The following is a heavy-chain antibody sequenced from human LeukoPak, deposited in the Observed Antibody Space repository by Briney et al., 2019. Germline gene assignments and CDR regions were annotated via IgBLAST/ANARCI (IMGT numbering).Heavy chain of an antibody. CDR1: GFTFSNYA. CDR3: ARRPIKYYYYGMDV. Sequence: GSLRLSCAASGFTFSNYAMSWVRQAPGKGLEWVAVISYDGSNKYYADSVKGRFTISRDNSKNTLYLQMNSLRAEDTAVYYCARRPIKYYYYGMDVWGQGTTVTVSS. V-gene: IGHV3-30*03. J-gene: IGHJ6*02. CDR2: ISYDGSNK.